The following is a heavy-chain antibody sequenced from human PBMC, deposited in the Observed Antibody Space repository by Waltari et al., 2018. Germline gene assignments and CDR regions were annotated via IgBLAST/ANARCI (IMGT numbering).Heavy chain of an antibody. CDR3: AKLAGISAWYFDY. CDR1: GFTFRCSS. CDR2: VNNGGDDT. V-gene: IGHV3-23*01. Sequence: EVQVLESGGGLVQPGGALRPSRAASGFTFRCSSMSWVRQGPGKGLEWVSTVNNGGDDTYYADSVRGRFTISRDNSKNTLDLQVNSLRAEDTAIYYCAKLAGISAWYFDYWGQGTLVTVSS. D-gene: IGHD1-1*01. J-gene: IGHJ4*02.